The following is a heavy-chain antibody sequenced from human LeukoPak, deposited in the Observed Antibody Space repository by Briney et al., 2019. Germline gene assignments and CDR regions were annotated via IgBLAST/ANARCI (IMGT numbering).Heavy chain of an antibody. V-gene: IGHV1-8*01. J-gene: IGHJ4*02. CDR1: GYTFISYD. D-gene: IGHD3-9*01. Sequence: ASVKVSCKASGYTFISYDINWVRQATGQGLEWMGWMNPNSGNTGYAQKFQGRVTMTRNTSISTAYMELSSLRSEDTAVYYCARGRETYYDILTGYYDYWGQGTLVTVSS. CDR2: MNPNSGNT. CDR3: ARGRETYYDILTGYYDY.